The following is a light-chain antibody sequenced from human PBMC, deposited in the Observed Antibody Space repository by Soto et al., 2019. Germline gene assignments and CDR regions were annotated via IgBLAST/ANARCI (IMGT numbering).Light chain of an antibody. CDR3: QQYGSSLFT. V-gene: IGKV3-20*01. CDR2: GAS. J-gene: IGKJ3*01. CDR1: QSVSSSY. Sequence: EIVLTQSPGTLSLSTGERATLSCSASQSVSSSYLAWYQQKPGQAPRLLIYGASSRATGIPDRFSGSGSGTDFTLTISRLEPEDFAVYYCQQYGSSLFTFGPGTKVDIK.